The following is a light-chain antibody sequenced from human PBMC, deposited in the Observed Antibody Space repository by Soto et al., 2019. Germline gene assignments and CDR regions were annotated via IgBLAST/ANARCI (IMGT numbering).Light chain of an antibody. V-gene: IGKV3-20*01. CDR1: QAIRSTH. Sequence: ETVSTQSPGTLSLSPGERATLSCRASQAIRSTHLAWYQQKPGQAPRLLMYLSSTRAPGIPDRFSGSGSGTDFTLSISRLEPEDFAVYYCQQYDSSPYTFGQGTKLEIK. J-gene: IGKJ2*01. CDR3: QQYDSSPYT. CDR2: LSS.